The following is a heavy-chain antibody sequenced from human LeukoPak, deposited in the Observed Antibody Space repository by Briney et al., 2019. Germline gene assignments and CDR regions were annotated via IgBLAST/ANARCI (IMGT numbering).Heavy chain of an antibody. CDR2: IHPNSVNI. CDR1: GYTFTRYV. Sequence: ASVKVSCKASGYTFTRYVINRVRQAAGQGVEGMGWIHPNSVNIGYAQKFQGRVTMPRNTTISTAYMELSSLRSEDTAVYYCAIGYCGGGSCSSNWFDPWGQGSLVTVSS. CDR3: AIGYCGGGSCSSNWFDP. V-gene: IGHV1-8*01. J-gene: IGHJ5*02. D-gene: IGHD2-15*01.